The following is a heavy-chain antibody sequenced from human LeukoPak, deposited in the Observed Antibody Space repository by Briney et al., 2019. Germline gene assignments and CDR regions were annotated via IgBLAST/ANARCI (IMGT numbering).Heavy chain of an antibody. CDR1: GYTFTSYG. V-gene: IGHV1-2*04. Sequence: ASVKVSCKASGYTFTSYGISWVRQAPGQGLEWMGWINPNSGGTNYAQKFQGWVTMTRDTSISTAYMELSRLRSDDTAVYYCARGPDRYCSSTSCYYYGMDVWGQGTTVTVSS. D-gene: IGHD2-2*01. CDR2: INPNSGGT. J-gene: IGHJ6*02. CDR3: ARGPDRYCSSTSCYYYGMDV.